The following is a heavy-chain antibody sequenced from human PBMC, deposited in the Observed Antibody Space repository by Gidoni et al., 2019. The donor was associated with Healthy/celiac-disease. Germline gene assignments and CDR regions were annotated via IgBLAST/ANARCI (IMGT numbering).Heavy chain of an antibody. CDR2: IKSKTDGGTT. J-gene: IGHJ6*02. CDR3: TTASPTGEDYYCGMDV. Sequence: EVQLVESGGGLVKAGGSLRLSCAAAGVTFSNAWVKWVRQAPGKGLEWVGRIKSKTDGGTTDYAAPVKCRFTISRDDSKNTLYLQMNSLKTDDTAVYYCTTASPTGEDYYCGMDVWGQGTTVTVSS. D-gene: IGHD3-16*01. CDR1: GVTFSNAW. V-gene: IGHV3-15*07.